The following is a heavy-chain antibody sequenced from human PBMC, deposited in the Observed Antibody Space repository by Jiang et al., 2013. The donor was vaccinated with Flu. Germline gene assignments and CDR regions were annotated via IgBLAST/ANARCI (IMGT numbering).Heavy chain of an antibody. J-gene: IGHJ4*02. V-gene: IGHV3-30*18. Sequence: VQLVESGGGVVQPGRSLRLSCAASGFTFSSYGMHWVRQAPGKGLEWVAVISYDGSNKYYADSVKGPFTISRDNSENTLYLQMNSLRAEDTAVYYCAKDRREEQWPYEIDYWGQGTLVTVSS. CDR3: AKDRREEQWPYEIDY. CDR1: GFTFSSYG. D-gene: IGHD6-19*01. CDR2: ISYDGSNK.